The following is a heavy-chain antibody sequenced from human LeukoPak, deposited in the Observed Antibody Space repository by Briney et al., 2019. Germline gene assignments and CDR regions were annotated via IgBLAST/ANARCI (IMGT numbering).Heavy chain of an antibody. CDR1: GGSVSSGSYY. Sequence: KSSETLSLTCTVSGGSVSSGSYYWSWIRQPPGKGLEWIGYIYYSGSTNYNPSLKSRVTISVDTSKNQFSLKLSSVTAADTAVYYCASARAHDYAEDWYFDLWGRGTLVTVSS. CDR2: IYYSGST. CDR3: ASARAHDYAEDWYFDL. J-gene: IGHJ2*01. D-gene: IGHD4/OR15-4a*01. V-gene: IGHV4-61*01.